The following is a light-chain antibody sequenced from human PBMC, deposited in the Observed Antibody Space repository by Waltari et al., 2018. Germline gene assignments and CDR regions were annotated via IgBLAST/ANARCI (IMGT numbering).Light chain of an antibody. CDR2: DTD. V-gene: IGLV7-46*01. Sequence: QAVVTQESSLTVSPGGTVTLTCGSSTGAVTSGHYPYWFQQKPGQVPMTLIYDTDYKHSWTPARFSGSLRGGKAALTLSGAQPDDEADYYCLLHYSGAWVFGGGTKVTVL. CDR1: TGAVTSGHY. J-gene: IGLJ3*02. CDR3: LLHYSGAWV.